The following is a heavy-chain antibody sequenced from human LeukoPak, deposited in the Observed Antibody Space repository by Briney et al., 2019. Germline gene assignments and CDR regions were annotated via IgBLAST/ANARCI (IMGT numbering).Heavy chain of an antibody. CDR1: GFTFSSYS. CDR2: ISSSSSYI. Sequence: GGSLRLSCAASGFTFSSYSMNWVRQAPGKGLEWVSSISSSSSYIYYADSVKGRFTISRDNAKNSLYLQMNSLRAEDTAVYYCAREPSGGTAGDWGQGTLVTVSS. D-gene: IGHD2-15*01. J-gene: IGHJ4*02. V-gene: IGHV3-21*01. CDR3: AREPSGGTAGD.